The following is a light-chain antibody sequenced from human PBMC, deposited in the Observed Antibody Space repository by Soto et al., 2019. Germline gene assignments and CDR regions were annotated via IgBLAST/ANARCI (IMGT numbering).Light chain of an antibody. CDR3: CSYAGSSTFV. CDR2: EGS. J-gene: IGLJ1*01. V-gene: IGLV2-23*01. CDR1: SSDVGSYNL. Sequence: QSALTQPASVSGSPGQSITISCTGTSSDVGSYNLVSWYQQHPGKAPKLMIYEGSKRPSGVSNRFSGSKSDNTASLTISGLQAEDEADYYCCSYAGSSTFVFGTGTKAPS.